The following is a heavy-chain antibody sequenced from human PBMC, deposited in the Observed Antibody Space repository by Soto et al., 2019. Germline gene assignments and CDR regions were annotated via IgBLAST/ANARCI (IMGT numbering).Heavy chain of an antibody. CDR2: LDYEEIER. D-gene: IGHD4-17*01. Sequence: SVKCYVKVSGNMLSGVPMHWVRQAPGKVLDCIGSLDYEEIERIIAQILQDRVSMTEETSTDIDYMELSSLKPEDTAVYYCAADVTTFEYWGQGTLVSVSS. CDR1: GNMLSGVP. CDR3: AADVTTFEY. J-gene: IGHJ4*01. V-gene: IGHV1-24*01.